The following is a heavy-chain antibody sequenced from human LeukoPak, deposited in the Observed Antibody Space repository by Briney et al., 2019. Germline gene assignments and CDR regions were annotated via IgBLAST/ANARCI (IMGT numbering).Heavy chain of an antibody. D-gene: IGHD2-2*03. J-gene: IGHJ4*02. CDR2: MSPTSGNT. V-gene: IGHV1-8*01. CDR1: GYTFTSYD. Sequence: ASVKVSCKASGYTFTSYDINWERQATGQGLEWMGWMSPTSGNTGYAQKFQGRVTMTRDTSISTAYMELSSLTSEDTAMYYCARGVDAGYDFWGQGTLVTVSS. CDR3: ARGVDAGYDF.